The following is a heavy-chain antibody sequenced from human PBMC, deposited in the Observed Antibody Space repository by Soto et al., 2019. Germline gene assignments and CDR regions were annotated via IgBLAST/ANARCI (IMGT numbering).Heavy chain of an antibody. CDR1: GGSFSGYY. Sequence: PSETLSLTCAVYGGSFSGYYWSWIRQPPGKGLEWIGEINHSGSTNYNPSLKSRVTISVDTSKNQFSLKLSSVTAADPAVYYCARGSRIHNFDSWGQGTLVTVSS. CDR3: ARGSRIHNFDS. D-gene: IGHD2-21*01. CDR2: INHSGST. V-gene: IGHV4-34*01. J-gene: IGHJ4*02.